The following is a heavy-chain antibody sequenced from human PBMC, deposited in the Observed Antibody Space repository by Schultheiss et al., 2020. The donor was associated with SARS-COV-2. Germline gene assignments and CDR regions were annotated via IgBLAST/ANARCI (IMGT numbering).Heavy chain of an antibody. CDR1: GFTFSSYA. D-gene: IGHD4-17*01. CDR3: ARDRYGDIPLAQFDY. CDR2: ISGSGGST. V-gene: IGHV3-23*01. J-gene: IGHJ4*02. Sequence: GGSLRLSCAASGFTFSSYAMSWVRQAPGKGLEWVSAISGSGGSTYYADSVKGRFTISRDNAKNSLYLQMNSLRAEDTAMYYCARDRYGDIPLAQFDYWGQGTLVTVSS.